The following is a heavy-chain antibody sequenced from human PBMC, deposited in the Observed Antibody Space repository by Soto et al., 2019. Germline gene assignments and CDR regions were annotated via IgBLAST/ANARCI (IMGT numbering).Heavy chain of an antibody. CDR1: GYRFTSYW. Sequence: PGEPLKMYCRTSGYRFTSYWIAWVRQMPGKGLEWMGIIFPSDSDTRYSSSFQGQVTISADRSTSTVFLQWASLKASDTAVYFCARKDKSGYFNWFGPCGQLTLVTTSS. CDR3: ARKDKSGYFNWFGP. CDR2: IFPSDSDT. J-gene: IGHJ5*02. V-gene: IGHV5-51*01. D-gene: IGHD3-22*01.